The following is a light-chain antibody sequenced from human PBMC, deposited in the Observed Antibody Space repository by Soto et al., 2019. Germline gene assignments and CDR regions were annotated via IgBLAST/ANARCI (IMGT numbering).Light chain of an antibody. J-gene: IGKJ2*01. Sequence: AIQMTQYPSSPSASVGARVTSTCRASQDIRNDLGWYQQRPGKPPKVLIYAASNLQSGVPPRFSGSGSVTDFALTITLLQPEDVATYYCLQDYDRPYTFGQGNKLEF. CDR2: AAS. V-gene: IGKV1-6*01. CDR1: QDIRND. CDR3: LQDYDRPYT.